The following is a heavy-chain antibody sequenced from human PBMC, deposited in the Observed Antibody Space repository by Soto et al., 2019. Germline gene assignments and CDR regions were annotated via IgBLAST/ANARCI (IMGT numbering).Heavy chain of an antibody. V-gene: IGHV3-30*18. CDR2: ISYDGSNK. J-gene: IGHJ4*02. CDR1: GFTFSSYG. Sequence: QVQLVESGGGVVQPGRSLRLSCAASGFTFSSYGMHWVRQAPGKGLEWVAVISYDGSNKYYADSVKGRFTISRDNSKNTLYRHMNSLRAEDRAVYYCAKETYSGPLDYWGQGTLVTVSS. CDR3: AKETYSGPLDY. D-gene: IGHD2-15*01.